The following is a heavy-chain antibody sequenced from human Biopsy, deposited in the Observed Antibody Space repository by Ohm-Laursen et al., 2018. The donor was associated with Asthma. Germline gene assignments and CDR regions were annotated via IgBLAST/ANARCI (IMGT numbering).Heavy chain of an antibody. CDR3: ARGRSGDWLYYFDY. V-gene: IGHV4-61*05. Sequence: SETLSLTCTVSGGSISNSNYYWGWIRQSPGKGLEWVAYLYNSGTTNYNPSLKSRVTISVDTSKNQVSLNVRSVTAADTAVYYCARGRSGDWLYYFDYWGQGALVTVSS. CDR2: LYNSGTT. J-gene: IGHJ4*02. CDR1: GGSISNSNYY. D-gene: IGHD2-21*01.